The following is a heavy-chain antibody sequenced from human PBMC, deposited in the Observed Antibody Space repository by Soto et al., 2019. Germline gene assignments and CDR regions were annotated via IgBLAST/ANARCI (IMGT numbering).Heavy chain of an antibody. D-gene: IGHD3-10*01. V-gene: IGHV3-23*01. CDR3: AKETGAEGY. J-gene: IGHJ4*02. CDR2: ITDSGGTT. CDR1: GFTFSNYA. Sequence: HPGGSLRLSCAASGFTFSNYAMSWVRQAPGMGLECVSSITDSGGTTYYADSVKGRFTISRDNSRNTLYLQMNSLRAEDTAIYYCAKETGAEGYWGRGFLVTFTS.